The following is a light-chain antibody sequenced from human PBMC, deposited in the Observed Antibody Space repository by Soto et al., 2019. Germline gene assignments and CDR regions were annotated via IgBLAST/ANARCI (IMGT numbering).Light chain of an antibody. Sequence: AIRMTQSPSSLSASTGDRVTITCRASQGISSDLAWYQQKPGKAPKLLIYAASTLQSGVPSRFSGSGSGTDFTLTISCLQSEDFATYYCQQYYSYPWTLGQGTKADI. J-gene: IGKJ1*01. CDR3: QQYYSYPWT. CDR1: QGISSD. V-gene: IGKV1-8*01. CDR2: AAS.